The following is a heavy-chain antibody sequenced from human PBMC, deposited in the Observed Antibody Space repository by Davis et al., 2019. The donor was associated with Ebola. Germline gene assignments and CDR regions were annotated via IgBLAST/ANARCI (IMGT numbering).Heavy chain of an antibody. CDR3: TTEQEWLAADN. J-gene: IGHJ4*02. Sequence: PGESLKISCAASGLIFSNAWMNWVRQAPGKGLEWVGRIKSKIDDGTIDYAAPVKGRFTISRDDSKNTLFLQMNSLKTEDTAIYYCTTEQEWLAADNWGQGTLVTVSS. V-gene: IGHV3-15*07. D-gene: IGHD6-19*01. CDR1: GLIFSNAW. CDR2: IKSKIDDGTI.